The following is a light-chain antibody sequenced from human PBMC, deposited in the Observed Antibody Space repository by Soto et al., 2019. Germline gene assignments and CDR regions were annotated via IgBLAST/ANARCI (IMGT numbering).Light chain of an antibody. CDR2: KAS. Sequence: IQMTXXXXTLSASVGDRVTISCRASQSISTWLAWYQQKPGKAPKLLIYKASSLESGVPSRFSGSGSGTQFTLTISSLRPDDFATYYCQQYNAYSPWTFGQGTKLEIK. CDR3: QQYNAYSPWT. CDR1: QSISTW. J-gene: IGKJ2*02. V-gene: IGKV1-5*03.